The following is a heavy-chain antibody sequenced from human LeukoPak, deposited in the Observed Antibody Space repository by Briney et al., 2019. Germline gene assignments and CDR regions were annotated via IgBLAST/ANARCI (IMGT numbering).Heavy chain of an antibody. CDR2: ISAFNGNT. CDR1: GYTFTNSG. J-gene: IGHJ4*02. Sequence: ASVKVSCKASGYTFTNSGVSWVRQAPGQGLEWMGWISAFNGNTNYAQKLQGRVTLTTDTSTSTAYMELRSLRSDDSAVYFCARRKLLWCAHPNDYWGQGTLVTVSS. V-gene: IGHV1-18*01. D-gene: IGHD3-10*01. CDR3: ARRKLLWCAHPNDY.